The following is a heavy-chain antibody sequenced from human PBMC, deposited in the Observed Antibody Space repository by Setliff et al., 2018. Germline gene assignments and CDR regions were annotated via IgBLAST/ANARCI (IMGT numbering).Heavy chain of an antibody. CDR2: IWNDGSTK. D-gene: IGHD2-21*02. CDR1: GFTFSNYG. Sequence: GSLRLSCVASGFTFSNYGMHWVRQAPGKGLEWVALIWNDGSTKFYGGSVKGRFTISRDNSENTLYLQMNSLRAEDTAVYYCARNWATAQHYYYGMDVWGQGTTVTVSS. J-gene: IGHJ6*02. CDR3: ARNWATAQHYYYGMDV. V-gene: IGHV3-33*01.